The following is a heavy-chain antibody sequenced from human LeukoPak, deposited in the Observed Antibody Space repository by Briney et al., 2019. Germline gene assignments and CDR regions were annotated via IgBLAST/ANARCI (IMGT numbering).Heavy chain of an antibody. V-gene: IGHV1-18*01. D-gene: IGHD3-22*01. CDR2: ISAYNGNT. CDR3: ARAETYYYDSIGYYGYFQH. Sequence: ASVKVSCKASGYTFTSYGISWVRQAPGQGLEWMGWISAYNGNTNYAQKLQGRVTMTTDTSTSTAYMELRSLRSDDTAVYYCARAETYYYDSIGYYGYFQHWGQGTLVTVSS. J-gene: IGHJ1*01. CDR1: GYTFTSYG.